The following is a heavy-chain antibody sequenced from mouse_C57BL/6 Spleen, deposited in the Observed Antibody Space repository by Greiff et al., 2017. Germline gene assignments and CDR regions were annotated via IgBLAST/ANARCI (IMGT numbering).Heavy chain of an antibody. CDR2: IYPSDSET. CDR3: ARRDD. CDR1: GYTFTSYW. Sequence: QVHVKQSVAELVRPGSSVKLSCKASGYTFTSYWLSWVKQRPGQGLEWIGNIYPSDSETNYTQKFKDKATLTVYKSSSTAYIQLSILTAEDAAVYDCARRDDWGQGTTLTVSA. J-gene: IGHJ2*01. V-gene: IGHV1-61*01.